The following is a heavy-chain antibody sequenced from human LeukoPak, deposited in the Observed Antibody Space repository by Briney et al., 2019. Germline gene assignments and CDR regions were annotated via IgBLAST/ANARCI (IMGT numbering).Heavy chain of an antibody. V-gene: IGHV1-18*01. D-gene: IGHD2-2*01. Sequence: NGNTNYAQKLQGRVTMTTDTSTSTAYMELRSLRSDDTAVYYCARAGIVVVPAAHHSMGDVWGQGTTVTVSS. CDR2: NGNT. CDR3: ARAGIVVVPAAHHSMGDV. J-gene: IGHJ6*02.